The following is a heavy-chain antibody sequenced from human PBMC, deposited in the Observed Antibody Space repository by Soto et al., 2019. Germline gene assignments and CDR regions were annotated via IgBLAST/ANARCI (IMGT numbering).Heavy chain of an antibody. D-gene: IGHD2-2*01. CDR3: ARSREGYTLLDH. J-gene: IGHJ5*02. Sequence: QGRGLEGATGVSGSVGRTYYADSVNVRFTVSRNNSKNSLYLQMNSLRGEDTAVYYCARSREGYTLLDHWGQGTLVTVSS. V-gene: IGHV3-23*01. CDR2: VSGSVGRT.